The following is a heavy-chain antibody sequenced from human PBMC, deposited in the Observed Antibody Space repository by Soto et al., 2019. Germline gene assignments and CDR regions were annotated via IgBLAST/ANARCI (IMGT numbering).Heavy chain of an antibody. D-gene: IGHD2-21*01. CDR2: ISENGGSRGGT. CDR3: ASAKAVVIAALGI. V-gene: IGHV3-23*01. CDR1: GFTSSRTA. Sequence: GGSLRLSCAASGFTSSRTAMSWVRQAPGQGLEWVASISENGGSRGGTYYADSVKGRCTISRDNDKDTLYLQVDNLKGADTAVYYCASAKAVVIAALGIWGQGTMVTVSS. J-gene: IGHJ3*02.